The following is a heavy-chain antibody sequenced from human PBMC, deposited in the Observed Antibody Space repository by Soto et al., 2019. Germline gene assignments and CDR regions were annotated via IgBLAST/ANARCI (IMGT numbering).Heavy chain of an antibody. CDR3: ATHSGYVHFDY. CDR2: ISRSSNYI. D-gene: IGHD5-12*01. CDR1: GFNFSTHG. J-gene: IGHJ4*02. V-gene: IGHV3-21*02. Sequence: EVQLVESGGGLVKPGGSLRLSCATSGFNFSTHGMNRIRQAPGKGLQWVSSISRSSNYIQYADSVKGRFAVFRDNAKNSLYLLMNSLRAEDTAIYYCATHSGYVHFDYWGQGTVVTVSS.